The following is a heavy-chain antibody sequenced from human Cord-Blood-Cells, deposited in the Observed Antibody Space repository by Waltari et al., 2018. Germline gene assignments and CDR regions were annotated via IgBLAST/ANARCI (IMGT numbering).Heavy chain of an antibody. Sequence: QLQLQESGPGLVKPSETLSLTCTVSGGSISSSSYYWGWIRRPPGKGLEWIGSIYYSGSACYSPSRRSRVTISADTSKYQFSLKLSSVTAADTAVYYCARQGATWDAFDIWGQGTMVTVSS. CDR1: GGSISSSSYY. V-gene: IGHV4-39*01. D-gene: IGHD5-12*01. CDR3: ARQGATWDAFDI. J-gene: IGHJ3*02. CDR2: IYYSGSA.